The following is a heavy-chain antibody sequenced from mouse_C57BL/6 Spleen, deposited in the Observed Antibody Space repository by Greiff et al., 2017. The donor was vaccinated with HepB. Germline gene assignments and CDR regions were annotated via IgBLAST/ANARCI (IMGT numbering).Heavy chain of an antibody. V-gene: IGHV1-26*01. CDR3: ARRGYYGSSSAWFAY. CDR1: GYTFTDYY. Sequence: EVQLQQSGPELVKPGASVKISCKASGYTFTDYYMNWVKQSHGKSLERLGDINPNNGGTSYNQKLKGKGTLTADKSSSTAYMEHRSLTSEDSAVYYCARRGYYGSSSAWFAYWGQGTLVTVSA. J-gene: IGHJ3*01. CDR2: INPNNGGT. D-gene: IGHD1-1*01.